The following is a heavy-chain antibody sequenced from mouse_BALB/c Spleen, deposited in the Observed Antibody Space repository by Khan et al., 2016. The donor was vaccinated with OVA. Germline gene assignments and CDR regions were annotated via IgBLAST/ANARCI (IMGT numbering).Heavy chain of an antibody. Sequence: QVQLKESGPGLVAPSQSLSITCTISGFSLTNYGVHWVRQPPGKGLEWLVVIWSDGSTTYNSALKSRLTITKDNSKSQVFLKMTSLQTDDTAMYFGARQPHYHYNMMDYWGQGTSVTVSS. CDR3: ARQPHYHYNMMDY. CDR1: GFSLTNYG. D-gene: IGHD2-4*01. V-gene: IGHV2-6-1*01. J-gene: IGHJ4*01. CDR2: IWSDGST.